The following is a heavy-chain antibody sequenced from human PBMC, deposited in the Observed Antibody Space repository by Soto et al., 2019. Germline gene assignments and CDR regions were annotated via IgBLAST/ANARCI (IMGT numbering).Heavy chain of an antibody. CDR3: ARGTYYDFWSGYRWLYYYYGMDV. CDR2: IYYSGST. V-gene: IGHV4-30-4*01. CDR1: GGSISSGDYY. J-gene: IGHJ6*02. Sequence: SETLSLTCTVSGGSISSGDYYWSWIRQPPGKGLEWIGYIYYSGSTYYNPSLKSRVTISVDTSKNQFSLKLSSVTAADTAVYYCARGTYYDFWSGYRWLYYYYGMDVWGQGTTVTVSS. D-gene: IGHD3-3*01.